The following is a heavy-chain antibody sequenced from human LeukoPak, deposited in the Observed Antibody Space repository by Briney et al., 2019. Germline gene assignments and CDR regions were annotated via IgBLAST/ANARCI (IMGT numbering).Heavy chain of an antibody. CDR2: INHSGST. D-gene: IGHD3-10*01. CDR1: GGSFSGYY. CDR3: ARGRRITMVRGVRFDY. V-gene: IGHV4-34*01. Sequence: SETLSLTCAVYGGSFSGYYWSWIRQPPGKGLEWIGEINHSGSTNYNPSLKSRVTISVGTSKNQFSLKLSSVTAADTAVYYCARGRRITMVRGVRFDYWGQGTLVTVSS. J-gene: IGHJ4*02.